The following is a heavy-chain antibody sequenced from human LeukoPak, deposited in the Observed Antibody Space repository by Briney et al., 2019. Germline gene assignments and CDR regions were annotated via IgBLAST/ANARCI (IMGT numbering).Heavy chain of an antibody. CDR1: GFTFSSYA. J-gene: IGHJ4*02. D-gene: IGHD6-13*01. V-gene: IGHV3-21*01. Sequence: GGSLRLSCAASGFTFSSYAMSWVRQAPGRGLEWVSSISSSSSYIYYADSVKGRFTISRDNAKNSLYLQMNSLGAEDTAVYYCARDGYSSSWYGYYFDYWGQGTLVTVSS. CDR2: ISSSSSYI. CDR3: ARDGYSSSWYGYYFDY.